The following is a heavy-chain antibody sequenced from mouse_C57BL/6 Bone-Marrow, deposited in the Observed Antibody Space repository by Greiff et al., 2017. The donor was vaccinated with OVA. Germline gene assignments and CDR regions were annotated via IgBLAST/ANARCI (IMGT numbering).Heavy chain of an antibody. D-gene: IGHD5-5*01. Sequence: VQLQQPGADLVKPGASVKVSCKASGYTFTSYWMHWVKQRPGQGLEWIGRIHPSDSDTNYNQKFKGKATLTVDKSSSTADMQLSSLTSEDSAVYDCAIGGLPPLAMDYWGQGTSVTVSS. CDR2: IHPSDSDT. CDR3: AIGGLPPLAMDY. V-gene: IGHV1-74*01. J-gene: IGHJ4*01. CDR1: GYTFTSYW.